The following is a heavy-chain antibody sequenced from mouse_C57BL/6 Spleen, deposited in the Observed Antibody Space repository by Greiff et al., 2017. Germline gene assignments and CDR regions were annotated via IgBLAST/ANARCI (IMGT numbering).Heavy chain of an antibody. V-gene: IGHV1-80*01. D-gene: IGHD1-1*01. CDR2: IYPGDGDT. CDR3: ARGPLHYYGSPFDY. J-gene: IGHJ2*01. Sequence: VQLQESGAELVKPGASVKISCKASGYAFSSYWMNWVKQRPGKGLEWIGQIYPGDGDTNSNGKFKGKATLTADKSSSTAYMQLSSLTSEDSAVYFCARGPLHYYGSPFDYWGQGTTLTVSS. CDR1: GYAFSSYW.